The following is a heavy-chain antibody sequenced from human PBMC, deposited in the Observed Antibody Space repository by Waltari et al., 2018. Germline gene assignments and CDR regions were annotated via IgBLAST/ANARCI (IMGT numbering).Heavy chain of an antibody. D-gene: IGHD4-4*01. V-gene: IGHV3-53*01. CDR3: AGGAYSYSYLDY. CDR1: GFTVSSNY. Sequence: EVQLVESGGGLIQPGGSLRLSCAASGFTVSSNYISWVRQAPGKGLEWVSVMYSGGSRYYADSVRGRFTISRDNSKNTLYLQMNSLRAEDTAVYFCAGGAYSYSYLDYWGQGTLVTVSS. CDR2: MYSGGSR. J-gene: IGHJ4*02.